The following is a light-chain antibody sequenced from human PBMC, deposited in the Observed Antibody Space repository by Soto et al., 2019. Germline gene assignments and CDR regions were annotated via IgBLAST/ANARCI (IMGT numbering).Light chain of an antibody. CDR3: CSYAGSSTYV. CDR2: EGI. V-gene: IGLV2-23*01. Sequence: QSPLTQTSSVSGSPGQSITISCTGTISDVGSYNLVSWYQQHPGKAPKLMIYEGIKRPSGVSNRFSGSKYGNTASLTISGLQAEDEADYYCCSYAGSSTYVFGTGTKVTV. J-gene: IGLJ1*01. CDR1: ISDVGSYNL.